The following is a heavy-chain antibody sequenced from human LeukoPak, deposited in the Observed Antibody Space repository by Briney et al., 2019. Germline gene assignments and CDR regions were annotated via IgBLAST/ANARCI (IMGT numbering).Heavy chain of an antibody. J-gene: IGHJ4*02. Sequence: SVKVSCKASGGTFSSYAISWVRQAPGQGLEWMRGIIPIFGTANYAQKFQGRVTITADESTSTAYMELSSLRSEDTAVYYCAMREMATITVGSFDYWGQGTLVTVSS. D-gene: IGHD5-24*01. CDR3: AMREMATITVGSFDY. CDR1: GGTFSSYA. CDR2: IIPIFGTA. V-gene: IGHV1-69*13.